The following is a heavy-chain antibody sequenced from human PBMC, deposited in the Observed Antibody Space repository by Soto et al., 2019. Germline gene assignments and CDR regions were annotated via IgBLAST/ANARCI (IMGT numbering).Heavy chain of an antibody. CDR3: ARAGGVAQRDSSGYYYGDSAFDI. CDR2: IYDSGTS. CDR1: GDSLRAYY. Sequence: PSETLSLTCTVSGDSLRAYYWTWTRQPPGKGLQWIGYIYDSGTSNYDTVTSNYNPSLKSRATISVDTSKNQFSLRLRSVTAVDTAVYYCARAGGVAQRDSSGYYYGDSAFDIWGQGTMVTVSS. D-gene: IGHD3-22*01. V-gene: IGHV4-59*01. J-gene: IGHJ3*02.